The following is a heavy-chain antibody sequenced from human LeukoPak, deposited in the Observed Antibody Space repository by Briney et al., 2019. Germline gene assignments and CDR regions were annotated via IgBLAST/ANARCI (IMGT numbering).Heavy chain of an antibody. Sequence: PGGSLRLSCAASGFIFSSYGMHWVRQAPGKGLEWVAVIWYDGSNKYYAGSVKGRFTISRDNSKITVYLQMNSLKAEDTAVYYCAKELYNYGDYGAEGLDVGGQGTTVTVS. V-gene: IGHV3-30*02. CDR2: IWYDGSNK. CDR3: AKELYNYGDYGAEGLDV. J-gene: IGHJ6*02. D-gene: IGHD4-17*01. CDR1: GFIFSSYG.